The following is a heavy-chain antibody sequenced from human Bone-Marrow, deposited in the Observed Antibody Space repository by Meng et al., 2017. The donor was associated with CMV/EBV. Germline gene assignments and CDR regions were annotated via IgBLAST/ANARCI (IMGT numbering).Heavy chain of an antibody. CDR3: ARVGYCSTSGCEKGGLDI. V-gene: IGHV1-69*13. J-gene: IGHJ3*02. CDR1: GDTFTSYG. CDR2: ILPVFGST. D-gene: IGHD2-2*03. Sequence: SVKVSCKASGDTFTSYGSSWGRQAPGQGLEWMGGILPVFGSTKYAQQFQGRVTLSLDESTGTAYMDLGSLRSDDTAVYFCARVGYCSTSGCEKGGLDIWGQGTLVTVSS.